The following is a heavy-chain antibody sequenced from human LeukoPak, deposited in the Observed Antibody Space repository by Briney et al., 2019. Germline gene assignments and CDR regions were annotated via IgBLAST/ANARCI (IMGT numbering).Heavy chain of an antibody. CDR1: SGSISSYY. CDR3: ARVTSSGYNSYYYMDV. CDR2: IYYSGST. J-gene: IGHJ6*03. D-gene: IGHD3-22*01. V-gene: IGHV4-59*01. Sequence: PSETLSLTCTVSSGSISSYYWSWIRQPPGKGLEWVGYIYYSGSTNYNPSLKSRVTISVDTSKNQFSLKLSSVTAADTAVYYCARVTSSGYNSYYYMDVWGKGTTVTISS.